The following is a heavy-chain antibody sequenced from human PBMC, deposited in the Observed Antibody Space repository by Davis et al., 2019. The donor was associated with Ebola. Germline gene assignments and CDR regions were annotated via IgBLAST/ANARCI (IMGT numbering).Heavy chain of an antibody. V-gene: IGHV3-23*01. Sequence: GESLKISCAASGFTFSNYAMSWVRQAPGKGLERVSGISGSGGSTYYADSVKGRFTVSRDNSKNTLHLQMTSLRAEDTAVYYCAKYYGSGSYYNFDYWGQGTLVTVSS. CDR3: AKYYGSGSYYNFDY. CDR1: GFTFSNYA. D-gene: IGHD3-10*01. CDR2: ISGSGGST. J-gene: IGHJ4*02.